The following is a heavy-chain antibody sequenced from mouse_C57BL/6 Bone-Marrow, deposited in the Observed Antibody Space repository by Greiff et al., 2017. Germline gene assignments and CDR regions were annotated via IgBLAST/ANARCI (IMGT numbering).Heavy chain of an antibody. V-gene: IGHV1-59*01. D-gene: IGHD3-1*01. CDR3: ARSGV. CDR1: GYTFTSYW. J-gene: IGHJ1*03. CDR2: IDPSDSYT. Sequence: QVQLQQPGAELVRPGTSVKLSCKASGYTFTSYWMHWVKQRPGQGLEWIGVIDPSDSYTNYNQKFKGKATLTVDTSSSTAYTQLSSLTSEDSAVYYCARSGVGGTGTTVTVSS.